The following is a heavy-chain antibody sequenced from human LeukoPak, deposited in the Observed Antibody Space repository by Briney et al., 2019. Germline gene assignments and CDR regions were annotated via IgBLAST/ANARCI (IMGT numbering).Heavy chain of an antibody. D-gene: IGHD1-20*01. J-gene: IGHJ5*02. V-gene: IGHV1-46*03. CDR2: INPSGGST. CDR3: ARDTNWNEFDP. Sequence: GTSVKVSCKASGYTFTSYYMHWVRQAPGQGLEWMGIINPSGGSTSYAQKFQGRVTMTRDTSTSTVYMELSSLRSEDTAVYYCARDTNWNEFDPWGQGTLVTVSS. CDR1: GYTFTSYY.